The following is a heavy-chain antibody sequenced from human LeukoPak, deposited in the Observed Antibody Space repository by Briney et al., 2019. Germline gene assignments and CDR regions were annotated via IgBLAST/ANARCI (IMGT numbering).Heavy chain of an antibody. D-gene: IGHD1-26*01. CDR2: MDPNSCNT. CDR3: VRSIVGPAGRGAFDM. CDR1: VYTFTRYY. Sequence: ASVKVSCKASVYTFTRYYIQWVRQAPGQGLESMECMDPNSCNTNYAQKCQGRVTMTRDTSISTAYMELSRLRSDDTAVYSCVRSIVGPAGRGAFDMWGQGTMVTVSS. J-gene: IGHJ3*02. V-gene: IGHV1-2*02.